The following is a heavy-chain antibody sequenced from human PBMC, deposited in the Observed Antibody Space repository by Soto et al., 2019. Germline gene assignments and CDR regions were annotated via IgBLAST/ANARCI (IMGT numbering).Heavy chain of an antibody. CDR2: IWYDGSNK. Sequence: GGSLRLSCAASGFTFSSYGMHWVRQAPGKGLEWVAVIWYDGSNKYYADSVKGRFTISRDNSKNTLYLQMNSLRAEDTAVYYCARDPLSSSPRDYYYGMDVWGQGTTVTVSS. D-gene: IGHD6-6*01. J-gene: IGHJ6*02. CDR3: ARDPLSSSPRDYYYGMDV. V-gene: IGHV3-33*01. CDR1: GFTFSSYG.